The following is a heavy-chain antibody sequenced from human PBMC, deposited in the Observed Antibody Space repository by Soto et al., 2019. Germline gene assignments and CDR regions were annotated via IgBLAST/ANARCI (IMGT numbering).Heavy chain of an antibody. V-gene: IGHV3-21*01. CDR3: ARDRRPAAPRKLNWFDP. CDR2: ISSSSSYI. Sequence: EVQLVESGGGLVKPGGSLRLSCAASGFTFSSYSMNWVRQAPGKGLEWVSSISSSSSYIYYADSVKGRFTISRDNAKNSLYRQMNSLRAEDTAVYYCARDRRPAAPRKLNWFDPWCQGTLVTVSS. J-gene: IGHJ5*02. CDR1: GFTFSSYS. D-gene: IGHD2-2*01.